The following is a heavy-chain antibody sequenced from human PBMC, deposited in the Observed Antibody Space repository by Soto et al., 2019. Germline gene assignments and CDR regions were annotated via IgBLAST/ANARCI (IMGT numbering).Heavy chain of an antibody. D-gene: IGHD1-26*01. CDR1: GYPFTSYD. V-gene: IGHV1-8*01. CDR2: MSPNSGNT. J-gene: IGHJ6*02. CDR3: ARQWELSGYYYGMDV. Sequence: ASVKVSCKVSGYPFTSYDINWVRQATGQGLEWMGWMSPNSGNTGYAQKFQGRVTMTRDTSISTAYMELSSLRSEDTAVYYCARQWELSGYYYGMDVWGQGTTVTVSS.